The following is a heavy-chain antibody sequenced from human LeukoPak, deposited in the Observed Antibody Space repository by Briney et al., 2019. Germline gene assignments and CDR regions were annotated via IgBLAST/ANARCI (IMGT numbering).Heavy chain of an antibody. D-gene: IGHD3-22*01. J-gene: IGHJ4*02. CDR3: AKVRYYDSSGSFDY. CDR1: GFTFSSYA. CDR2: ITTGGDST. V-gene: IGHV3-23*01. Sequence: PGGSLRLSCAASGFTFSSYAMSWVRQAPGKGLEWVSAITTGGDSTYEADSVKGRFTISRDNSKNTLYLQMNSLRAEDTAVYYCAKVRYYDSSGSFDYWGQGTLVTVSS.